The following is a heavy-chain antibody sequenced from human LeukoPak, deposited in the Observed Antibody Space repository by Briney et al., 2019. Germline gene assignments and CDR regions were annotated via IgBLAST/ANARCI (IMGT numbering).Heavy chain of an antibody. D-gene: IGHD2-2*01. Sequence: GRSLRLSCAASGFTFSSYGMHWVRQAPGKGLEWVAVISYDGSNKYYADSVKGRFTISRDNSKNTLYPQMNSLRAEDTAVYYCAKDSMRYCSSTSCLGRLDPWGQGTLVTVSS. CDR3: AKDSMRYCSSTSCLGRLDP. V-gene: IGHV3-30*18. CDR1: GFTFSSYG. CDR2: ISYDGSNK. J-gene: IGHJ5*02.